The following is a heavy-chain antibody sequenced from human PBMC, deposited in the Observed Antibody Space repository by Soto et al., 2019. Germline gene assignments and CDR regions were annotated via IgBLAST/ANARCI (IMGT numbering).Heavy chain of an antibody. D-gene: IGHD7-27*01. CDR3: TRANWYSEY. CDR1: GGSIYNHY. Sequence: PSETLSLIRTLTGGSIYNHYWSLVRQPPGKGPESIDYFYYTGGTNYNPSLKSRVTMSVDPSKNRVSLNLTSLTAADTTIYYCTRANWYSEYCGQGALVTVSS. CDR2: FYYTGGT. V-gene: IGHV4-59*11. J-gene: IGHJ4*02.